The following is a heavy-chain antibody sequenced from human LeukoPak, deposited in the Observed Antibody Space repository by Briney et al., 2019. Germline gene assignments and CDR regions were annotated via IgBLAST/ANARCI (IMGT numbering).Heavy chain of an antibody. CDR3: AREQNILCLNCLGH. J-gene: IGHJ4*02. V-gene: IGHV1-69*05. CDR2: MIPMLGTI. CDR1: GDSLTTYA. D-gene: IGHD2-21*01. Sequence: SVKVSCKASGDSLTTYAVTWVRQAPGQGLEWMGVMIPMLGTIDYAQKFQDRVTMTTDESTRTAYMELSGLRPEDTAVYYCAREQNILCLNCLGHWGQGSLVTVSP.